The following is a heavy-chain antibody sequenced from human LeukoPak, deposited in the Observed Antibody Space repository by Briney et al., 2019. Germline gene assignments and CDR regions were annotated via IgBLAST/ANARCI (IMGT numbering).Heavy chain of an antibody. CDR3: ARLNRY. CDR1: GFIFTNYF. J-gene: IGHJ4*02. V-gene: IGHV4-39*01. Sequence: GSLRLSCAASGFIFTNYFMSWVRQPPGKGLEWIGSIYYSGSTYYNPSLKSRVTISVDTSKNQFSLKLSSVTAADTAVYYCARLNRYWGQGTLVTVPS. CDR2: IYYSGST.